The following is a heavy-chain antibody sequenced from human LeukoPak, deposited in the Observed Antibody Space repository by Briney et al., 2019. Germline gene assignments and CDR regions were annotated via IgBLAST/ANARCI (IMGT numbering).Heavy chain of an antibody. D-gene: IGHD3-10*01. J-gene: IGHJ3*02. CDR1: GFIFSTYA. CDR2: IYSGGST. CDR3: TRRGDGSRSFDI. V-gene: IGHV3-66*04. Sequence: GGSLRLSCATSGFIFSTYALSWVRQAPGKGLEWVSVIYSGGSTYYADSVKGRFTISRDNSKNTLYLQMNSLRAEDTAVYYCTRRGDGSRSFDIWGQGTMVTVSS.